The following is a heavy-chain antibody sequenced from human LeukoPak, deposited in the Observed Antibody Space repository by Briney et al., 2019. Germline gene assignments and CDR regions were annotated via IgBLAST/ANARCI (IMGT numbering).Heavy chain of an antibody. Sequence: SVKVSCKASGGTFNSYVISWLRQAPGQGLEWMGRIIAILGTGKYAQKFQGRVTINADKSTSTAYMELSSLRSEDTAVYYCASSDLLTGYYMGASLDAFDIWGQGTMVTVSS. CDR1: GGTFNSYV. J-gene: IGHJ3*02. CDR2: IIAILGTG. D-gene: IGHD3-9*01. CDR3: ASSDLLTGYYMGASLDAFDI. V-gene: IGHV1-69*04.